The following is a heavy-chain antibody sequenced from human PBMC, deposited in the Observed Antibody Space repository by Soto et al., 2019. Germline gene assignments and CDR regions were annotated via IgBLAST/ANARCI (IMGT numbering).Heavy chain of an antibody. Sequence: QVQLVESGGGVVQPGRSLRLSCAASGFTFSSYGMHWVRQAPGKGLEWVAVIWYDGSNKYYADSVKGRLTISRDNSKNTLYLQMNSLRAEDTAVYYCARDPGGDYPSYYFYYWGQGTLVTVSS. D-gene: IGHD4-17*01. J-gene: IGHJ4*02. CDR3: ARDPGGDYPSYYFYY. CDR1: GFTFSSYG. V-gene: IGHV3-33*01. CDR2: IWYDGSNK.